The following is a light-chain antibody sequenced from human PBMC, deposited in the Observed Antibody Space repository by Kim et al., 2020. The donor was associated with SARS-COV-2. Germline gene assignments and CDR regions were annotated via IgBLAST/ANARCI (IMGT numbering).Light chain of an antibody. CDR3: QSYDKTLSASV. Sequence: QRVNIACTGSTSNIGAGYAVHWYQHFPGTAPRLLIFGDRDRPSGIPDRFSGSQSGTSASLAITGLQAEDDADYYCQSYDKTLSASVFGSGTKVTVL. V-gene: IGLV1-40*01. CDR1: TSNIGAGYA. CDR2: GDR. J-gene: IGLJ1*01.